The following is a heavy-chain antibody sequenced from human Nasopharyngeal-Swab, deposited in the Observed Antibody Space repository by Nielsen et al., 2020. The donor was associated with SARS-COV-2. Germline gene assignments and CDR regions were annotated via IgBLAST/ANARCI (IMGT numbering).Heavy chain of an antibody. D-gene: IGHD2-15*01. CDR3: AKDGSVVAATGNYGMDV. CDR1: GFTFDDYA. Sequence: GGSLRLSCAASGFTFDDYAMHWVRQAPGKGLEWVSGISWNSGSIGYADSVKGRCTISRDNAKNSLYLQMNSLRAEDTALYYCAKDGSVVAATGNYGMDVWGQGTTVTVSS. J-gene: IGHJ6*02. V-gene: IGHV3-9*01. CDR2: ISWNSGSI.